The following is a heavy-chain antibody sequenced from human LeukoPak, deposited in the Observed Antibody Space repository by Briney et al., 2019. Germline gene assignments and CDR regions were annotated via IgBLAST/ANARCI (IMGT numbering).Heavy chain of an antibody. J-gene: IGHJ2*01. V-gene: IGHV4-34*01. Sequence: SETLSLTCAVYGGSFSGYYWSWIRQPPGKGLEWIGEINHSGSTNYNPSLKSRVTISVDTSKNQFSLKLSSVTAADTAVFYCARDAWYPYFYFDLWGRGTLVTVSS. CDR1: GGSFSGYY. CDR3: ARDAWYPYFYFDL. D-gene: IGHD2-15*01. CDR2: INHSGST.